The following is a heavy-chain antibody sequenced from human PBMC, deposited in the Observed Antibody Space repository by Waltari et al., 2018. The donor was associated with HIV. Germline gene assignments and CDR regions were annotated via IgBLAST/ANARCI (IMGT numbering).Heavy chain of an antibody. D-gene: IGHD3-9*01. CDR2: IRFDGTEE. J-gene: IGHJ1*01. Sequence: VRLVEAGGGVIQPGGCLTTSCDASGFTFSSLWLHLVRQAPGRGLQWLAFIRFDGTEEYYVESVKARFIISRDNSNNTLLLQMTDLTTDDTAIYFCAKDFKSRAFDPSFVDSWGQGTLLTVSS. CDR1: GFTFSSLW. V-gene: IGHV3-30*02. CDR3: AKDFKSRAFDPSFVDS.